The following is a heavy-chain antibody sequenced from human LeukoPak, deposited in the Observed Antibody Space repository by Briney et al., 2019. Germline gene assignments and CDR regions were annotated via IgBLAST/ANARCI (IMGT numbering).Heavy chain of an antibody. J-gene: IGHJ4*02. D-gene: IGHD2-2*02. CDR1: GFTFSDYG. Sequence: PGGSLRLSCAASGFTFSDYGMHWVRPDPGKGLEWGAVISYAGSNNHYADSVKGRFTISRDNSKNTLYLQMNSLIAEDTAVYYCAKCRGEVPAAIKYWGQGTLVTVYS. CDR3: AKCRGEVPAAIKY. CDR2: ISYAGSNN. V-gene: IGHV3-30*18.